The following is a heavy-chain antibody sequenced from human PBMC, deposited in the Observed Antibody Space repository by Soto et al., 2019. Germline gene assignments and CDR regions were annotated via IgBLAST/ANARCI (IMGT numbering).Heavy chain of an antibody. V-gene: IGHV1-46*01. Sequence: AASVKVSCKASGYTFTSYYMHWVRQAPGQGLEWMGIINPSGGSTSYAQKFQGRVTMTRDTSTSTVYMELSSLRSEDTAVYYCARSDYDFWSGYTSNWFDPWGQGALVTVSS. CDR2: INPSGGST. J-gene: IGHJ5*02. CDR3: ARSDYDFWSGYTSNWFDP. D-gene: IGHD3-3*01. CDR1: GYTFTSYY.